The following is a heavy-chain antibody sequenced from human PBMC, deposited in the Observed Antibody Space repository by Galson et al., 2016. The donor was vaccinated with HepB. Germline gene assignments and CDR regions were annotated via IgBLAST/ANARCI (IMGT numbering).Heavy chain of an antibody. CDR3: ARDRASWDGQHTGSFDY. D-gene: IGHD2-21*01. V-gene: IGHV6-1*01. Sequence: CAISGDSVSSIDAAWNWIRQSPSRGLEWLGRTYYRSKWYYDYAVSVKSRMTINPDTSKNQLSLQLNSVTPEDTAVYYCARDRASWDGQHTGSFDYWGQGTLVTVSS. CDR2: TYYRSKWYY. J-gene: IGHJ4*02. CDR1: GDSVSSIDAA.